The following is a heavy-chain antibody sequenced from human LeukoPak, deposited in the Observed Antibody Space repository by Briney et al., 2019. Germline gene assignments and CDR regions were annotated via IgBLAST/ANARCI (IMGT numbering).Heavy chain of an antibody. CDR1: GGSISSGGYY. CDR2: IYHSGST. V-gene: IGHV4-30-2*05. D-gene: IGHD3-22*01. Sequence: SQTLSLTCTVSGGSISSGGYYWSWIRQPPGKGLEWIGYIYHSGSTYYNPSLKSRVTISVDTSKNQFSLKLSSVTAANTAVYYCARAEQWFFFDYWGQGTLVTVSS. J-gene: IGHJ4*02. CDR3: ARAEQWFFFDY.